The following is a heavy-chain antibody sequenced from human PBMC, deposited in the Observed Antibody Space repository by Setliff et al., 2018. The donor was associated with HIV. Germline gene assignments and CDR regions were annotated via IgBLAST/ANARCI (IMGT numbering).Heavy chain of an antibody. J-gene: IGHJ4*02. CDR1: GGSISSYY. V-gene: IGHV4-4*09. CDR3: ARKGDWNFPYDF. Sequence: PSETLSLTCTVSGGSISSYYWSWIRQPPGRGLEWIGRISTGGHTDYNPSLKSRLSISADTSRNHFSLQLTSVAATDTAMYFCARKGDWNFPYDFWGQGRLVTVSS. CDR2: ISTGGHT. D-gene: IGHD1-7*01.